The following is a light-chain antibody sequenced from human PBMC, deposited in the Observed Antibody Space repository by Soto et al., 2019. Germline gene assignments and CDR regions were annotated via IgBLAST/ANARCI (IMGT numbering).Light chain of an antibody. V-gene: IGKV1-5*03. J-gene: IGKJ1*01. CDR1: QSISSW. CDR3: QQYTNTNNPWM. CDR2: KAS. Sequence: DIQMTQSPSSVSASVGDRVTITFRASQSISSWLAWYQQKPGKAPKLLIYKASGLESGVPSRFSGSGSGTEFTLIISGLQPDDSATYYCQQYTNTNNPWMFGQGTKVDIK.